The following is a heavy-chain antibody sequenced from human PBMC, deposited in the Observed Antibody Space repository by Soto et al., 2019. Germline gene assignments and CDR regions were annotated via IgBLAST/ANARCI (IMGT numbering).Heavy chain of an antibody. CDR1: GGTFSSYA. D-gene: IGHD3-10*01. CDR3: ARIITMVRGAQCAYDAFDI. J-gene: IGHJ3*02. Sequence: ASVKVSCTASGGTFSSYAISWVRQAPGQGLEWMGGIIPIFGTANYAQKFQGRVTITADESTSTAYMELSSLRSEDTAVYYCARIITMVRGAQCAYDAFDIWGQGTMVTVSS. V-gene: IGHV1-69*13. CDR2: IIPIFGTA.